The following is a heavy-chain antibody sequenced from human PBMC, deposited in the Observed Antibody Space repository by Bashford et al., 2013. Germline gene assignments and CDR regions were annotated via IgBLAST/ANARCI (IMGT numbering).Heavy chain of an antibody. CDR2: INPNSGGT. CDR3: ARFLEAPFDL. Sequence: VASVKVSCKASGYTFTGYFMHWVRQAPGQGPEWMGWINPNSGGTKYAQKFQDRITMTRDTSISTLYMELSNLRSDDTATYYCARFLEAPFDLWGQGTRSP. D-gene: IGHD2/OR15-2a*01. V-gene: IGHV1-2*02. CDR1: GYTFTGYF. J-gene: IGHJ3*01.